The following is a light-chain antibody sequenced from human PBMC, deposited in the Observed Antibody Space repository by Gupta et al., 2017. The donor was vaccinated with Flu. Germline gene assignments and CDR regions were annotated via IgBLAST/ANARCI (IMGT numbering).Light chain of an antibody. Sequence: AILSVSPGERATLSCRASRSVSSNLAWYQQKPGQAPRLLILGASTRAAGIPARFSGSGYETEFTLTISGLQSEDFAVYYCQQYNIWPPWTFGQGTKVEIK. CDR1: RSVSSN. V-gene: IGKV3-15*01. CDR3: QQYNIWPPWT. J-gene: IGKJ1*01. CDR2: GAS.